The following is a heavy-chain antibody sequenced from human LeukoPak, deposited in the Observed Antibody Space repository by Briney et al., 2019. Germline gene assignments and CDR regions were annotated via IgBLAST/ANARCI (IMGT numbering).Heavy chain of an antibody. CDR3: ARAPLLWFGELFPGWFDP. Sequence: SETLSLTCTVSGGSISSSSYYWSWIRQPPGKGLEWIGYIYYSGSTNYNPSLKSRVTISVDTSKNQFSLKLSSVTAADTAVYYCARAPLLWFGELFPGWFDPWGQGTLVTVSS. D-gene: IGHD3-10*01. CDR2: IYYSGST. J-gene: IGHJ5*02. V-gene: IGHV4-61*01. CDR1: GGSISSSSYY.